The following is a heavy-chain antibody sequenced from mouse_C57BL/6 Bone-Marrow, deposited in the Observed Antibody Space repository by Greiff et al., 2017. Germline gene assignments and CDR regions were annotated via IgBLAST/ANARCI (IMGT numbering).Heavy chain of an antibody. Sequence: QVQLQQPGAELVMPGASVKLSCKASGYTFTSYWMHWVKQRPGQGLEWIGEIDPSDSYTNYNHKFKGKSTLTVDKSSSTAYMQLSSLTSEDSAVYYCAIYGSSPYYAMDYWGQGTSVTVSS. CDR1: GYTFTSYW. CDR2: IDPSDSYT. D-gene: IGHD1-1*01. V-gene: IGHV1-69*01. CDR3: AIYGSSPYYAMDY. J-gene: IGHJ4*01.